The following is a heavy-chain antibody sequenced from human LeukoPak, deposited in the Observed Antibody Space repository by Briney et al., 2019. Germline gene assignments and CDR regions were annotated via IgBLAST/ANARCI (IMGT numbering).Heavy chain of an antibody. J-gene: IGHJ6*02. D-gene: IGHD6-13*01. Sequence: GASVMVSCKASGYTCTGYYMHWVRHAPGQGLEWMGWINPNSGGTNYAQKFQGRVTMTRDTSISTAYMELSRLRSDDTAVYYCARDMAAAGRDNGYYYYYYGMDVWGQGTTVTVSS. CDR2: INPNSGGT. CDR1: GYTCTGYY. CDR3: ARDMAAAGRDNGYYYYYYGMDV. V-gene: IGHV1-2*02.